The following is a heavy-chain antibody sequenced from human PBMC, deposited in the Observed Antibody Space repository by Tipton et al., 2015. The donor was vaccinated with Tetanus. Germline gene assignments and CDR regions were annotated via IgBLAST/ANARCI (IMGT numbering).Heavy chain of an antibody. V-gene: IGHV4-39*01. CDR2: IYSSGDT. Sequence: LRLSCTVSSVSIADNTNYWGWIRQSPGKGLEWIGSIYSSGDTYSNPSLKSRVTMSVDTSRNQFSLGLSSVTAADTAEYYCARHNSGYFTFFDSWGQGILVTVSS. D-gene: IGHD3-3*01. J-gene: IGHJ4*02. CDR3: ARHNSGYFTFFDS. CDR1: SVSIADNTNY.